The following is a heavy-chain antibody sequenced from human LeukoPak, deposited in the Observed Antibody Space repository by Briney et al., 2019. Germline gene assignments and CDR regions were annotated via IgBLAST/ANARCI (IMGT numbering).Heavy chain of an antibody. CDR3: ARASLASAGTRF. V-gene: IGHV1-2*02. Sequence: ASVKDSCKASGYTSRDYYMHWVRQAPGQGLEWVGWINPNRGGTNYAQKFQGGVTMTRDTSITTSYMELSSLTSDDTAVYYCARASLASAGTRFWGQGTLVTVSS. CDR1: GYTSRDYY. J-gene: IGHJ4*02. D-gene: IGHD6-13*01. CDR2: INPNRGGT.